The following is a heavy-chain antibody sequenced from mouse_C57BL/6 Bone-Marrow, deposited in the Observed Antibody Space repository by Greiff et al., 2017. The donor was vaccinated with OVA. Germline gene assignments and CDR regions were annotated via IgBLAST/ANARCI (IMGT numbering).Heavy chain of an antibody. J-gene: IGHJ4*01. CDR1: GYTFTSYG. V-gene: IGHV1-81*01. D-gene: IGHD1-1*01. CDR2: IYPRSGNT. Sequence: QVQLKESGAELARPVASVKLSCKASGYTFTSYGISWVKQRTGQGLEWIGEIYPRSGNTYYNEKFKGKATLTADKSSSTAYMELRSLTSEDSAVYFCAIFITTVVDAMDYWGQGTSVTVSS. CDR3: AIFITTVVDAMDY.